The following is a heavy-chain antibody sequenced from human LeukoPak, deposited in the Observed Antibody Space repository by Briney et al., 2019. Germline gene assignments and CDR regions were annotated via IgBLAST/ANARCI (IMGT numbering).Heavy chain of an antibody. CDR2: ISISGGSA. V-gene: IGHV3-23*01. D-gene: IGHD3-10*01. CDR1: GFTFSTYA. Sequence: GGSLRLSCAASGFTFSTYAMSWVRQPPGKGLEWASGISISGGSAYYADSVKGRFTISRDNSKNTLYLQMNRLRAEDTAVYYCAKDRDLLFAHCWFDLWGQGILVTVSS. CDR3: AKDRDLLFAHCWFDL. J-gene: IGHJ5*02.